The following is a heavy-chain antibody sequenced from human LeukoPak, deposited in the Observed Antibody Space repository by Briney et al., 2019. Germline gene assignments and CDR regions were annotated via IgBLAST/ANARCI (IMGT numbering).Heavy chain of an antibody. V-gene: IGHV3-21*01. Sequence: GGSLRLSCAASGFTFSSYSMNWVRQAPGKGLEWVSSISSSSSYIYYADSVKGRFTISRDNAKNSLYLQMNSLRAEDTAVYYCAKTIGSSPPYYFDYWGQGTLVTVSS. J-gene: IGHJ4*02. D-gene: IGHD1-26*01. CDR1: GFTFSSYS. CDR3: AKTIGSSPPYYFDY. CDR2: ISSSSSYI.